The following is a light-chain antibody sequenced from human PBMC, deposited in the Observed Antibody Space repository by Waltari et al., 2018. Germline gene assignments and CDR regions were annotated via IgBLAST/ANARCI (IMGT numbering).Light chain of an antibody. V-gene: IGLV2-14*03. Sequence: QSALTQPASVSGSPGQSITISCTGTSCDVGAYNYVSWYQQHPGKAPKIMIYDVSNRPSGVSNRFSGSKSGNTASLTISGLQAEDEADYYCSSYRRSNTLVFGGGTKVTVL. CDR3: SSYRRSNTLV. CDR2: DVS. J-gene: IGLJ2*01. CDR1: SCDVGAYNY.